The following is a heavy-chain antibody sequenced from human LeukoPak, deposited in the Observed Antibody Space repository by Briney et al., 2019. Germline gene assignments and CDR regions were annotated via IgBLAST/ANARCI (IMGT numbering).Heavy chain of an antibody. CDR2: INPNSGGT. V-gene: IGHV1-2*02. D-gene: IGHD3-22*01. J-gene: IGHJ4*02. CDR1: GYTFTSYY. CDR3: AREARNYYYDSSGYPL. Sequence: GASVKVSCKASGYTFTSYYMHWVRQAPGQGLEWMGWINPNSGGTNYAQKFQGRVTMTRDTSISTAYMELSRLRSDDTAVYYCAREARNYYYDSSGYPLWGQGTLVTVSS.